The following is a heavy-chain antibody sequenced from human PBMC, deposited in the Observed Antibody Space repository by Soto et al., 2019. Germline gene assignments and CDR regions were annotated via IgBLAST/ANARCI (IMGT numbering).Heavy chain of an antibody. Sequence: QVQLVESGGGVVQPGRSLRLSCAASGFTFSSYAMHWVRQAPGKGLEWVAVISYDGSNKYYADSVKGRFTISRDNSKNTLYLQMNSLRAEDTAVYYCAREGAPYYDFWSGTRNMDVWGQGTTVTVSS. CDR1: GFTFSSYA. CDR3: AREGAPYYDFWSGTRNMDV. V-gene: IGHV3-30-3*01. D-gene: IGHD3-3*01. J-gene: IGHJ6*02. CDR2: ISYDGSNK.